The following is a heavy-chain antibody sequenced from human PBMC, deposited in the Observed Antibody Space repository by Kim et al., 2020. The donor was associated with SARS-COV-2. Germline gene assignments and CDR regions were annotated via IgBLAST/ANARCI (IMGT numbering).Heavy chain of an antibody. CDR2: INHSGST. CDR1: GGSFSGYY. CDR3: ARGITMVRGAGWFDP. V-gene: IGHV4-34*01. D-gene: IGHD3-10*01. J-gene: IGHJ5*02. Sequence: SETLSLTCAVYGGSFSGYYWSWIRQPPGKGLEWIGEINHSGSTNYNPSLKSRVTISVDTSKNQFSLKLSSVTAADTAVYYCARGITMVRGAGWFDPWGQG.